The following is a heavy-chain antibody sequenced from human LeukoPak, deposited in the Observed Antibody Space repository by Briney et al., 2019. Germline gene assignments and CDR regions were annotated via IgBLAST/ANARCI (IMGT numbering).Heavy chain of an antibody. D-gene: IGHD5-18*01. Sequence: GGSLRLSCAASGLTFSNYAMSWVRQAPGKGLEWVSAISGSGGSTYYADSVKGRFTISRDNSKNTLYLQMNSLRAEDTAVYDCAKEFGYSYGKFDYWGQGTLVTVSS. CDR1: GLTFSNYA. CDR2: ISGSGGST. J-gene: IGHJ4*02. V-gene: IGHV3-23*01. CDR3: AKEFGYSYGKFDY.